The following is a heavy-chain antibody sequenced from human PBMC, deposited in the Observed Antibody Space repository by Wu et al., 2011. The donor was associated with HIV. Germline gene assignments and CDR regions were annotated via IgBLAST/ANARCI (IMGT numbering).Heavy chain of an antibody. D-gene: IGHD1-1*01. V-gene: IGHV1-18*01. CDR1: GYTFSNHG. Sequence: QVQLVQSGAEVKKPGSSAKVSCKASGYTFSNHGITWVRQAPGQGLEWLGAISVYNGHTSYAQEVEGRITLTTDSSTRTAYMELRQLTADDTAVYFCARGGGLKYVGFSGTEKFYSLDVWGQGASVTVSS. J-gene: IGHJ6*02. CDR3: ARGGGLKYVGFSGTEKFYSLDV. CDR2: ISVYNGHT.